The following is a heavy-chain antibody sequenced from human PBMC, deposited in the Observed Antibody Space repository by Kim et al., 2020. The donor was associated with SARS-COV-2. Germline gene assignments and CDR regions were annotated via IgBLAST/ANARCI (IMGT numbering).Heavy chain of an antibody. D-gene: IGHD4-17*01. CDR2: ISWNSGSI. J-gene: IGHJ4*02. Sequence: GGSLRLSCAASGFTFDDYAMHWVRQAPGKGLEWVSGISWNSGSIGYADSVKGRFTISRDNDKNSLYLQMNSLRAEDTALYYCAKDMPRSGKKYGDYWGWGQGTLVTVSS. V-gene: IGHV3-9*01. CDR1: GFTFDDYA. CDR3: AKDMPRSGKKYGDYWG.